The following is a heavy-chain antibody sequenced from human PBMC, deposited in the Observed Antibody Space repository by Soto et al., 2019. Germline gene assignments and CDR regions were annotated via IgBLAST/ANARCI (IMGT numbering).Heavy chain of an antibody. Sequence: EVQLVESGGGLVKPGGSLRLSCAASGFTFSNAWMSWVRQAPGKRLEWVGRIKSKTDGGTTDYAAPVKGRFTISRDDSKNTLYLQMNSLKTEDTAVYYCTTTLGSGYDYYYYYGMDVWGQGTTVTVSS. CDR1: GFTFSNAW. CDR3: TTTLGSGYDYYYYYGMDV. D-gene: IGHD5-12*01. J-gene: IGHJ6*02. CDR2: IKSKTDGGTT. V-gene: IGHV3-15*01.